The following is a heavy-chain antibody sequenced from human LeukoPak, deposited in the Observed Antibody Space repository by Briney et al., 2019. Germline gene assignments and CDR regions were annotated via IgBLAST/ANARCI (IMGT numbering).Heavy chain of an antibody. CDR3: ARVYGYSYGFVDP. CDR2: INHSGST. CDR1: GGSFSGYY. J-gene: IGHJ5*02. Sequence: SETLSLTCAVYGGSFSGYYWSWIHQPPGKGLEWIGEINHSGSTNYNPSLKSRVTISVDTSKNQFSLKLSSVTAADTAVYYCARVYGYSYGFVDPWGQGTLVTVSS. V-gene: IGHV4-34*01. D-gene: IGHD5-18*01.